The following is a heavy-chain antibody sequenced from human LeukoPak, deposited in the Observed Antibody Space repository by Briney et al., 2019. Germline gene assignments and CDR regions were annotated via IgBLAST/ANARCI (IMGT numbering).Heavy chain of an antibody. Sequence: GGSLRLSCAASGFTFDDYAMHWVRQAPGKGLEWVSGISWNSGSIGYADSVKGRFTISRDNAKNSLYLQMNSPRAEDTALYYCAKDNRLAPYYFDYWGQGTLVTVSS. CDR3: AKDNRLAPYYFDY. J-gene: IGHJ4*02. V-gene: IGHV3-9*01. CDR2: ISWNSGSI. D-gene: IGHD3-9*01. CDR1: GFTFDDYA.